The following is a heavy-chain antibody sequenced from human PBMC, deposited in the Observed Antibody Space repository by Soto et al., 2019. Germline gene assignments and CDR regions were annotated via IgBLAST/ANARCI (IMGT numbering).Heavy chain of an antibody. CDR1: GGSMSSSSYS. CDR3: ARGEAPSYSSSFAYYYYYMDV. CDR2: IYYSGGT. V-gene: IGHV4-39*01. D-gene: IGHD6-6*01. Sequence: SETMSLTCTVSGGSMSSSSYSWGWIRQPPGKGLGWIGSIYYSGGTYYSPSLKGRVTISVDTSKNQFSLGLSSVTAADAAVYYCARGEAPSYSSSFAYYYYYMDVWGKGTTVTVSS. J-gene: IGHJ6*03.